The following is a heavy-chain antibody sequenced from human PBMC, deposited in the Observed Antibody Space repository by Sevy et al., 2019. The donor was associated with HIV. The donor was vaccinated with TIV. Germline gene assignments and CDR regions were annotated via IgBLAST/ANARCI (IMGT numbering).Heavy chain of an antibody. J-gene: IGHJ3*02. CDR3: AKHCSHYFDNSGYGEAFDI. CDR2: IHHSGST. CDR1: GASISSTIYY. Sequence: SETLSLTYSVSGASISSTIYYWAWIRQSPGKGLEWFGSIHHSGSTYYNLSLKSRVTISVDTSKNQFSLKMNSVTAADTAVYYCAKHCSHYFDNSGYGEAFDIWGQGTKVTVSS. V-gene: IGHV4-39*01. D-gene: IGHD3-22*01.